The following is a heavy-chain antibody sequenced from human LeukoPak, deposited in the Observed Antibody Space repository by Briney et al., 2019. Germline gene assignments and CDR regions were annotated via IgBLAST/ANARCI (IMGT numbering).Heavy chain of an antibody. CDR3: AKNTGQTSEYSYGYDY. V-gene: IGHV3-23*01. J-gene: IGHJ4*02. D-gene: IGHD5-18*01. CDR1: GFTFRNYA. Sequence: GGSLRLSCAASGFTFRNYAVDWLRQAPGKGLEWDSTISGNGGSTYYADSVKGRFTISRDNFRYTLYLQINSLRAEDSALYYCAKNTGQTSEYSYGYDYWGQGSLVTVSS. CDR2: ISGNGGST.